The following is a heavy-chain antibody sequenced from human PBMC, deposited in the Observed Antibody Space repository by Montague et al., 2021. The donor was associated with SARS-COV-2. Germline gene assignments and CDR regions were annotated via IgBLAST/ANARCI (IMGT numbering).Heavy chain of an antibody. Sequence: SETLSLTCTVSGGSISSSSYYWGWIRQPPGKGLEWIGSIYYSGSTYYNPSLKSRVTISVDTSKNQFSLKLSSVTAADTAVYHCARTEIQVWSRRWFDPWGQGTLVTVSS. J-gene: IGHJ5*02. V-gene: IGHV4-39*01. CDR3: ARTEIQVWSRRWFDP. D-gene: IGHD5-18*01. CDR2: IYYSGST. CDR1: GGSISSSSYY.